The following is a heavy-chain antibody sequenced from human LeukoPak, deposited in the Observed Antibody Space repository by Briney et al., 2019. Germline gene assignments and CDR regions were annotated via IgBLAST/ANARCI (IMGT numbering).Heavy chain of an antibody. D-gene: IGHD5-12*01. CDR3: ARDPGYGFDY. V-gene: IGHV3-66*01. CDR2: IYSGGST. Sequence: GGSLRLSCAASEFSVGSNYMTWVRQAPGKGLEWVSLIYSGGSTYYADSVKGRFTISRDNSKNTLYLQMNSVRAEDTAVYYCARDPGYGFDYWGQGTLVTVSS. J-gene: IGHJ4*02. CDR1: EFSVGSNY.